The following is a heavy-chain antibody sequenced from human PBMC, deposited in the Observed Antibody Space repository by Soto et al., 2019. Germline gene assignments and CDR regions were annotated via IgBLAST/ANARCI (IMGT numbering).Heavy chain of an antibody. J-gene: IGHJ3*02. CDR1: GGSVSSGSYY. Sequence: SETLSLTCTVSGGSVSSGSYYWSWIRQPPGKGLEWIGYMYYSGSTNYNPSLKSRVTISLDTSKNQFSLKLSSVTAADTAVYFCERTRDFGSGNDALDIWGQGTMGTVS. D-gene: IGHD3-3*01. CDR2: MYYSGST. V-gene: IGHV4-61*01. CDR3: ERTRDFGSGNDALDI.